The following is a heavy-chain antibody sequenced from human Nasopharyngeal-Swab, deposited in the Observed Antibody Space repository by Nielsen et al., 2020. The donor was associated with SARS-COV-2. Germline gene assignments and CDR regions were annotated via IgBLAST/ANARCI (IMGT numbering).Heavy chain of an antibody. J-gene: IGHJ3*02. Sequence: GGSLRLSCAASGFTFSSYSMNWVRQAPVKGLEWVSYISTSSTTIYYADSVKGRFTISRDNAKNSLYLQMNSLRDEDTAVYYCARDPYYYDSSGYFNDAFDIWGQGTMVTVSS. V-gene: IGHV3-48*02. CDR2: ISTSSTTI. D-gene: IGHD3-22*01. CDR1: GFTFSSYS. CDR3: ARDPYYYDSSGYFNDAFDI.